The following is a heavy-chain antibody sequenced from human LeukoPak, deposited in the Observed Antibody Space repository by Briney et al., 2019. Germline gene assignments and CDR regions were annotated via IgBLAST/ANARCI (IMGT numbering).Heavy chain of an antibody. V-gene: IGHV1-69*13. CDR2: IIPIFGTA. J-gene: IGHJ4*02. Sequence: GASVKVSCKASGGTFSSYAISWVRQAPGQGLEWMGGIIPIFGTANYAQKFQGRVTITADESTSTAYMELSSLRSEDTAVYYCANVAGARYYDFWSGYDPLDYWGQGTLVTVSS. CDR3: ANVAGARYYDFWSGYDPLDY. CDR1: GGTFSSYA. D-gene: IGHD3-3*01.